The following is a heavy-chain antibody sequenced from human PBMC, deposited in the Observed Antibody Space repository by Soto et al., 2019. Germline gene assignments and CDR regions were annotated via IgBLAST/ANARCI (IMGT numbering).Heavy chain of an antibody. CDR2: ISYDGSNK. CDR1: GFTFSSYG. J-gene: IGHJ4*02. Sequence: QVQLVESGGGVVQPGRSLRLSCAASGFTFSSYGMHWVRQAPGKGLEWVAIISYDGSNKYYADSVKGRFTISRDNSKNTLYLQMNSLRAEDTALYYCAKDMGQWVAVAGRGPYWGQGTLVTVSS. D-gene: IGHD6-19*01. V-gene: IGHV3-30*18. CDR3: AKDMGQWVAVAGRGPY.